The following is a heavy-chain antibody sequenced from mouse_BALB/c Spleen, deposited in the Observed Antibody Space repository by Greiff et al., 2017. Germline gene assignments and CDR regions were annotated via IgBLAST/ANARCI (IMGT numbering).Heavy chain of an antibody. CDR3: ARGEVFAWFAY. Sequence: EVKLVESGAELVKPGASVKLSCTASGFNIKDTYMHWVKQRPEQGLEWIGRIDPANGNTKYDPKFQGKATITADTSSNTAYLQLSSLTSEDTAVYYCARGEVFAWFAYWGQGTLVTVSA. CDR2: IDPANGNT. J-gene: IGHJ3*01. V-gene: IGHV14-3*02. CDR1: GFNIKDTY.